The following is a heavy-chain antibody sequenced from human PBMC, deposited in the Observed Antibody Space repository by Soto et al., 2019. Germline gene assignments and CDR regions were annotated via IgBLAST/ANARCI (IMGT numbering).Heavy chain of an antibody. CDR1: GGSFSGYY. CDR2: IYYSGSA. CDR3: ARELVAVAGTGPWFDP. D-gene: IGHD6-19*01. V-gene: IGHV4-31*11. J-gene: IGHJ5*02. Sequence: SETLSLTCAVYGGSFSGYYWSWIRQHPGKGLEWIGYIYYSGSAYYNPSLKSRVTISVDTSQNQFSLKLSSVTAADTAVYYCARELVAVAGTGPWFDPWGQGTLVTVSS.